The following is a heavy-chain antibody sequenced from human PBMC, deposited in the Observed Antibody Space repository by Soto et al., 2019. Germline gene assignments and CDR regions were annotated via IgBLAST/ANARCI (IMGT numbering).Heavy chain of an antibody. CDR1: GYSFTSYW. CDR2: IYPGDSDT. D-gene: IGHD1-26*01. Sequence: VESVTISCKVSGYSFTSYWIVWVLQMPGKGLEWMGIIYPGDSDTRYSPSFQGQVTISADKSISTAYLQWSSLKASDTAMYYCARQQGGSYYFIYGMDVWGQGTTVTVSS. CDR3: ARQQGGSYYFIYGMDV. V-gene: IGHV5-51*01. J-gene: IGHJ6*01.